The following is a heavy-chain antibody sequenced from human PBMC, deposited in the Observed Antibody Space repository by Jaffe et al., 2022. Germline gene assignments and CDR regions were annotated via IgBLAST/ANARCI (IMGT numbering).Heavy chain of an antibody. J-gene: IGHJ5*02. CDR3: ARRSWELGYCSSTSCYSGFDP. D-gene: IGHD2-2*01. Sequence: EVQLVESGGGLVKPGGSLRLSCAASGFTFSSYSMNWVRQAPGKGLEWVSSISSSSSYIYYADSVKGRFTISRDNAKNSLYLQMNSLRAEDTAVYYCARRSWELGYCSSTSCYSGFDPWGQGTLVTVSS. V-gene: IGHV3-21*01. CDR2: ISSSSSYI. CDR1: GFTFSSYS.